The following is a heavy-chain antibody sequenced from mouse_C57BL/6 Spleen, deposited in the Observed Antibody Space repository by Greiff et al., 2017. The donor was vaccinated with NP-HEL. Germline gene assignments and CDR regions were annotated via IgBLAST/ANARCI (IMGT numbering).Heavy chain of an antibody. V-gene: IGHV10-1*01. Sequence: GGGLVQPKGSLKLSCAASGFSFNTYAMNWVRQAPGKGLEWVARIRSKSNNYATYYADSVKDRFTISRDDSESMLYLQMNNLKTEDTAMYYCVRQGWDGGFDYWGQGTTLTVSS. CDR2: IRSKSNNYAT. CDR1: GFSFNTYA. D-gene: IGHD4-1*01. CDR3: VRQGWDGGFDY. J-gene: IGHJ2*01.